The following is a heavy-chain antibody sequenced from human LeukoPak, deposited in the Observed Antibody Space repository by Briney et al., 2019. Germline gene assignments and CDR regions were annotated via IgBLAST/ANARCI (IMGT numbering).Heavy chain of an antibody. CDR2: IWYDGSNK. CDR3: ARGKMATITDAFDI. Sequence: PGGSLRLSCAASGFTFSSYGMHWVRQAPGKGLEWVAVIWYDGSNKYYADSVKGRFTTSRDNSKNTLYLQMNSLRAEDTAVYYCARGKMATITDAFDIWGQGTMVTVSS. D-gene: IGHD5-24*01. CDR1: GFTFSSYG. V-gene: IGHV3-33*01. J-gene: IGHJ3*02.